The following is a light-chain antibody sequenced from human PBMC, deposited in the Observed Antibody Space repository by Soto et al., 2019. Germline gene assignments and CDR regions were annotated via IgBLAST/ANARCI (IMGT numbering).Light chain of an antibody. CDR2: GAS. CDR3: QQYSNWHPWT. Sequence: EIVMTQSPATLSVSPGERATLSCRASQSVSSNLAWYQQKPGQAPRLLIYGASTRATVIPARFSGSGSGTDFTLTNSSLQSEDFAVYYCQQYSNWHPWTFGLGTKVQIK. J-gene: IGKJ1*01. V-gene: IGKV3-15*01. CDR1: QSVSSN.